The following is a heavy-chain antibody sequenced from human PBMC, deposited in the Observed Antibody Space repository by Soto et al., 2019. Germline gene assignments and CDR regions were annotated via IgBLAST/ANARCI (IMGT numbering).Heavy chain of an antibody. CDR2: IYSGGSTV. CDR3: AKRIVGTTGHAFDV. Sequence: QVQLVESGGGLVKPGGSLRLSCAASGFTFSDFHMIWVRQAPRKGLEWISYIYSGGSTVSYADSVQGRFTISRDNAKNSLYLQLDSLRVEDTAVYYCAKRIVGTTGHAFDVWGQGTTVTISS. D-gene: IGHD1-26*01. CDR1: GFTFSDFH. J-gene: IGHJ6*02. V-gene: IGHV3-11*01.